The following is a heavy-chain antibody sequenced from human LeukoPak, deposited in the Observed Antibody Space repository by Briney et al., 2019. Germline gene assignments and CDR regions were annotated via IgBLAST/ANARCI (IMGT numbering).Heavy chain of an antibody. CDR1: GYTFTGYY. D-gene: IGHD6-13*01. CDR3: ASRGEGSSWTFDY. Sequence: ASVKVCCKASGYTFTGYYLHWVRQAPGQGLEWMGWINPHSGGTNYAQNFQGRVTMTRDTSVSTAYMELSSLRSDDTAVYYCASRGEGSSWTFDYWGQGILVTVSS. J-gene: IGHJ4*02. V-gene: IGHV1-2*02. CDR2: INPHSGGT.